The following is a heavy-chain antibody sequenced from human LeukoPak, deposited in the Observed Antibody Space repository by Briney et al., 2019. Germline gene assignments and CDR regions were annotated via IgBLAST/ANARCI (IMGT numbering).Heavy chain of an antibody. J-gene: IGHJ4*02. CDR3: ARGLYDFWCGYYIDY. CDR1: GGSFSGYY. CDR2: INHSGST. D-gene: IGHD3-3*01. Sequence: PSETLSLTCAVYGGSFSGYYWSWIRQPPVKGLEWIGEINHSGSTNYNPSLKSRVTISVDTSKNQFSLKLSSVTAADTAVYYCARGLYDFWCGYYIDYWGQGTLVTVSS. V-gene: IGHV4-34*01.